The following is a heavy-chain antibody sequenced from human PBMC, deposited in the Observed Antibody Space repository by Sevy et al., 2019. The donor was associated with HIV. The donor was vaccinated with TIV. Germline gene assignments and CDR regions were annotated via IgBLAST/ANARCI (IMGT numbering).Heavy chain of an antibody. D-gene: IGHD3-9*01. Sequence: GGSLRLSCAASGFTFSSYAMSWVHQAPGKGLEWVSAISGSGGSTYYADSVKGRFTISRDNSKNTLYLQMNSLRAEDTAVYYCAKKVYYDILTGYYFHYGMDVWGQGTTVTVSS. V-gene: IGHV3-23*01. CDR1: GFTFSSYA. J-gene: IGHJ6*01. CDR2: ISGSGGST. CDR3: AKKVYYDILTGYYFHYGMDV.